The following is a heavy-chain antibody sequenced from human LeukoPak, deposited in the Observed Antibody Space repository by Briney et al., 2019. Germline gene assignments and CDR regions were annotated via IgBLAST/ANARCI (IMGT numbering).Heavy chain of an antibody. CDR2: IIPIFGTA. CDR1: GGTFSSYA. V-gene: IGHV1-69*05. Sequence: SVKVSCKASGGTFSSYAISWVRQAPGQGLEWMGGIIPIFGTANYAQKFQGRVTITTDESTSTAYMELSSLRSEDTAIYYCVTEGYCTSDSCYVHWGQGTLVTVSS. CDR3: VTEGYCTSDSCYVH. D-gene: IGHD2-2*01. J-gene: IGHJ4*02.